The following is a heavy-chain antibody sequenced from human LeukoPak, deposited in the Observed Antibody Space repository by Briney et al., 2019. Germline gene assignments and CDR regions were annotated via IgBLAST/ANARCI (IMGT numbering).Heavy chain of an antibody. V-gene: IGHV4-61*02. CDR3: ARETRWELLNNDAFDI. Sequence: SQTLSLTCTVSGGSISNGGYYWSWIRQPVGKGLEWIGRIYTSGSTNYNPSLKSRVTMSVDTSKNQFSLKLSSVTAADTAVYYCARETRWELLNNDAFDIWGQGTMVTVSS. D-gene: IGHD1-26*01. CDR2: IYTSGST. CDR1: GGSISNGGYY. J-gene: IGHJ3*02.